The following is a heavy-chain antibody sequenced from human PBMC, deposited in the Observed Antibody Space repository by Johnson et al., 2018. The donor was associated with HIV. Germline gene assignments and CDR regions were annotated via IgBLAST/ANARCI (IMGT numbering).Heavy chain of an antibody. CDR3: ARGIAAAAMTLHAFDI. Sequence: EQLVESGGGVVQPGGSLRLSCAASGFTFSSYGMHWVRQAPGKGLEWVSVIYSGGSTYYADSVKGRFIISRDNSKNTLNLQMNSLRAEDTAVYYCARGIAAAAMTLHAFDIWGQGAVVTVPS. J-gene: IGHJ3*02. V-gene: IGHV3-NL1*01. D-gene: IGHD6-13*01. CDR2: IYSGGST. CDR1: GFTFSSYG.